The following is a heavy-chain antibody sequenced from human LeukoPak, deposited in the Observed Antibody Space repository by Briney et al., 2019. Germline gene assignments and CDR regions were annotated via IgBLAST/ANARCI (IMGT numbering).Heavy chain of an antibody. CDR2: IYYSGST. V-gene: IGHV4-39*01. Sequence: SETLSLTCTVSGCSISSSIYYWGWIRQPPGKGLEWIGSIYYSGSTYYNPSLKSRVTISVDTSKNQFSLKLSSVTAADTAVYYCATSPIKSPGNFQHWGQGTLVTVSS. J-gene: IGHJ1*01. CDR1: GCSISSSIYY. CDR3: ATSPIKSPGNFQH.